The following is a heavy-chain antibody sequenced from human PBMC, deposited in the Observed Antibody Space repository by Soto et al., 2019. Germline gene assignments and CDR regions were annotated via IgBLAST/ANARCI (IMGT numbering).Heavy chain of an antibody. Sequence: QVQLVQSGAEVKKPGASVKVSCKASGYNFIDYYMHWVRQAPGQGLEWMGRINPRSGDTNYAQKFRDWVTMTRDTSINTAYMELSRLSSDGTATYYCARVVAGRETDIWGQGTMVTVSS. D-gene: IGHD3-10*01. V-gene: IGHV1-2*04. CDR3: ARVVAGRETDI. J-gene: IGHJ3*02. CDR1: GYNFIDYY. CDR2: INPRSGDT.